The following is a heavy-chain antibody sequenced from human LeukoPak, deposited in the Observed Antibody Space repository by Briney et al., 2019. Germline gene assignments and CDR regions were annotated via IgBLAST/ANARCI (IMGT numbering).Heavy chain of an antibody. V-gene: IGHV3-7*01. Sequence: ALKLSRAASGFTFRRYWMTWVRQAPGKLLPSVANMRQDGSEESYVDTVKGRFTVSRDNAENSLHLQMNTLRAEDTAVYYCATSRETAATIIGYWGQGTLVTVSS. J-gene: IGHJ4*02. D-gene: IGHD5-12*01. CDR1: GFTFRRYW. CDR2: MRQDGSEE. CDR3: ATSRETAATIIGY.